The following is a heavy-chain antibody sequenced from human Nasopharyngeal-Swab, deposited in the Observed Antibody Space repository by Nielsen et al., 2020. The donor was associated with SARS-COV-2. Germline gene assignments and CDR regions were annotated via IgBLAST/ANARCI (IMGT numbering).Heavy chain of an antibody. CDR1: GFTFSSYS. V-gene: IGHV3-48*01. D-gene: IGHD2-2*01. J-gene: IGHJ6*03. CDR3: ARGGADCSSTSCYVSYYYYYMDV. CDR2: ISSSSSTI. Sequence: GGSLRLSCAASGFTFSSYSMNWVRQAPGKGLEGVSYISSSSSTIYYADSVKGRFTSSRDNAKNSLYLQMNSLRAEDTAVYYCARGGADCSSTSCYVSYYYYYMDVWGKGTTVTVSS.